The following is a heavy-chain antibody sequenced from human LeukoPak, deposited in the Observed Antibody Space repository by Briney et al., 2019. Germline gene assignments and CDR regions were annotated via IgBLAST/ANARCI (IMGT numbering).Heavy chain of an antibody. J-gene: IGHJ6*02. CDR1: GFTFSSYG. CDR3: AKGDSSSWWAYYYYGMDV. D-gene: IGHD6-13*01. V-gene: IGHV3-30*18. CDR2: MSYDGSNK. Sequence: GRSLRLSCAASGFTFSSYGMHWVRQAPGKGLEWVAVMSYDGSNKYYADSVKGRFTISRDNSKNTLYLQMNSLRAEDTAVYYCAKGDSSSWWAYYYYGMDVWGQGTTVTVSS.